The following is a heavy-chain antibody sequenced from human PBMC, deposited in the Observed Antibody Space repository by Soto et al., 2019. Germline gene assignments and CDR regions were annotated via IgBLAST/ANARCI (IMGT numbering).Heavy chain of an antibody. D-gene: IGHD3-22*01. J-gene: IGHJ4*02. CDR1: GITLSSFG. CDR3: AKELNYYDSSGYNLHY. CDR2: ISTDNRYI. Sequence: GGSLRLSCAASGITLSSFGINWVRQAPGKGLEWVSSISTDNRYILYADSVKGRFTISRDNAKNSLFLQMNSLKAADTALYYCAKELNYYDSSGYNLHYWGQGTLVTVS. V-gene: IGHV3-21*04.